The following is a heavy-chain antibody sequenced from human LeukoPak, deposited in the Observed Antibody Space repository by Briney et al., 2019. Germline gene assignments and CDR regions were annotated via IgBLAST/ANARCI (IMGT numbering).Heavy chain of an antibody. CDR2: IIPIFGTA. D-gene: IGHD3-22*01. J-gene: IGHJ5*02. V-gene: IGHV1-69*05. Sequence: SVKVSCKASGYTFTSYYMRWVRQAPGQGLEWMGGIIPIFGTANYAQKVQGRVTITTDESTTTAYMELSSLRSEDTAVYYCARARSPSSGYLLRDHNWFDPWGQGTLVTVSS. CDR1: GYTFTSYY. CDR3: ARARSPSSGYLLRDHNWFDP.